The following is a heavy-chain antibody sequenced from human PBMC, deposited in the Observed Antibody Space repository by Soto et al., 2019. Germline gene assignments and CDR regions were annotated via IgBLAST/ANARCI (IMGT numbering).Heavy chain of an antibody. CDR1: GFTFSSYA. V-gene: IGHV3-30-3*01. J-gene: IGHJ4*02. CDR3: ASSPFRRYYFDY. Sequence: QVQLVESGGGVVQPGRSLRLSCAASGFTFSSYAMHWVRQAPGKGLEWVAVISYDGSNKYYADSVKGRFTISRDNSKNTLYLQMNSLRAEDMAVYYCASSPFRRYYFDYWGQGTLVTVSS. CDR2: ISYDGSNK.